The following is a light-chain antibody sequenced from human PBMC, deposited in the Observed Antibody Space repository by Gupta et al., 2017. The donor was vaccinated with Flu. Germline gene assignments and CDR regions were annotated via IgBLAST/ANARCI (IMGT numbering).Light chain of an antibody. V-gene: IGKV1-39*01. CDR3: QQSYSSPFT. Sequence: PFPLSASVGDTVTITCRATQRIGTYLNWYKQRPGKAPELLIYLTSSLESGVPSRFNGSGSGTDFTLTIARLQPEDFATYYCQQSYSSPFTFGPGTKVDI. J-gene: IGKJ3*01. CDR1: QRIGTY. CDR2: LTS.